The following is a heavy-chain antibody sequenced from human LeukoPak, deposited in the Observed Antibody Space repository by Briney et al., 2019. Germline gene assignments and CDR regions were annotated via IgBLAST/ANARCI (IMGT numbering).Heavy chain of an antibody. V-gene: IGHV3-21*01. J-gene: IGHJ4*02. CDR1: GFTFSSYS. D-gene: IGHD3-3*01. Sequence: GGSLRLSCAASGFTFSSYSMNWVRQAPGKGLEWVSSISSSSSYIYYADSVKGRFTISGDNAKNSLYLQMNSLRAEDTAVYYCARGLRCWSGYYFPDYFDYWGQGTLVTVSS. CDR2: ISSSSSYI. CDR3: ARGLRCWSGYYFPDYFDY.